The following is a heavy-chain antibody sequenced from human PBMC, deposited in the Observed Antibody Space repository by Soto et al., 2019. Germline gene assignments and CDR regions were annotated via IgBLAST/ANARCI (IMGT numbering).Heavy chain of an antibody. Sequence: QLKLQESGPGLVKPSETLSLTCTVSGGSISSSSYYWGWIRQPPGKGLEWIGTIYYSGSTYYNPSRTSRVTIPVHTSTNQFSLKLSSVPAADTAVYYCARLLDGLHFDYWGQGTLVTVSS. CDR1: GGSISSSSYY. CDR3: ARLLDGLHFDY. CDR2: IYYSGST. D-gene: IGHD3-9*01. V-gene: IGHV4-39*01. J-gene: IGHJ4*02.